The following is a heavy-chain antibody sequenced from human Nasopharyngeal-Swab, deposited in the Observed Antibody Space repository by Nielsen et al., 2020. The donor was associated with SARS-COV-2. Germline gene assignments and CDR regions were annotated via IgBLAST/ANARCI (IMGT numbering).Heavy chain of an antibody. J-gene: IGHJ3*02. D-gene: IGHD1-1*01. Sequence: SKTLSLTCTVSGGSISSYYWSWIRQPPGKGLEWIGYIYYSGSTNYNPSLKSRVTISVDTSKNQFSLKLSSVTAADTAVYYCARAWNDSAFDIWGQGTMVTVSS. CDR2: IYYSGST. CDR1: GGSISSYY. CDR3: ARAWNDSAFDI. V-gene: IGHV4-59*01.